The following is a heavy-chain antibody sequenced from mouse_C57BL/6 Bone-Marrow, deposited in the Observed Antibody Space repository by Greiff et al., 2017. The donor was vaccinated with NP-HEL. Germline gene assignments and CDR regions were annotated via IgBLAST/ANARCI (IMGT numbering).Heavy chain of an antibody. D-gene: IGHD1-1*01. Sequence: QVQLQQPGAELVKPGASVKPSCKASGYTFTSYWMHWVKQRPGRGLEWIGRIDPNSGGTKYNEKFKSKATLTVDKPSSTAYMQLSSLTSEDSAVYYCAITTVVAGDYAMDYWGQGTSVTVSS. V-gene: IGHV1-72*01. CDR2: IDPNSGGT. J-gene: IGHJ4*01. CDR1: GYTFTSYW. CDR3: AITTVVAGDYAMDY.